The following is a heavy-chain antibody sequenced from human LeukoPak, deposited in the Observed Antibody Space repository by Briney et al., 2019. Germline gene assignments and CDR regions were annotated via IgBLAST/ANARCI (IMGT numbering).Heavy chain of an antibody. Sequence: PSETLSLTCAVYGGSFSGYYWSWIRQPPGKGLEWIGEINHSGSTNYNPSLKSRVTISVDTSKNQFSLKLSSVTAADTAVYYCARGSRITMVRGVKNRYNWFDPWGQGTLVTVSS. CDR2: INHSGST. CDR3: ARGSRITMVRGVKNRYNWFDP. D-gene: IGHD3-10*01. CDR1: GGSFSGYY. V-gene: IGHV4-34*01. J-gene: IGHJ5*02.